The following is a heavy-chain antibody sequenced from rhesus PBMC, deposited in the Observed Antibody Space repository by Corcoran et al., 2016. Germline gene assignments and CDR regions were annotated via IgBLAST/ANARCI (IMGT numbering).Heavy chain of an antibody. CDR2: ISNGGGIT. J-gene: IGHJ6*01. Sequence: EVQLVESGGGWAKPGGSWRLYCAASGSTLSDCYIHWVREASVKGLEWVSRISNGGGITWYADSVKGRFTISRENAKNTLYLQMDGLRGEDTAVYYCAREIAAGYSLDSWGQGVVVTVSS. CDR1: GSTLSDCY. V-gene: IGHV3-59*01. D-gene: IGHD6-13*01. CDR3: AREIAAGYSLDS.